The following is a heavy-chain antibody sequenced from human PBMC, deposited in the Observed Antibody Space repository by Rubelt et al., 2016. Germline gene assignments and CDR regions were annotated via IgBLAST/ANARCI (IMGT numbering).Heavy chain of an antibody. D-gene: IGHD3-10*01. CDR3: AKTVGEYYYYYGMDV. V-gene: IGHV3-23*04. J-gene: IGHJ6*02. CDR1: GFSFSTYA. CDR2: ISGSGGRP. Sequence: QLGMRGGGLVQPGGSLRLSCAASGFSFSTYAMHWVRQAPGKGLEWVSSISGSGGRPDYADSVKGRFTISRDNSENTLALQMNSLRADDTAVYYCAKTVGEYYYYYGMDVWGQGTTVTVSS.